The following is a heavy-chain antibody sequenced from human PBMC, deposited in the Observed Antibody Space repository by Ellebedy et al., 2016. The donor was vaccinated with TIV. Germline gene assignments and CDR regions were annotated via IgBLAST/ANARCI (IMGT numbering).Heavy chain of an antibody. J-gene: IGHJ4*02. V-gene: IGHV3-33*01. CDR2: IWHEGRNE. D-gene: IGHD3-22*01. Sequence: PGGSLRLSWAASGFTFNSFAMHWVRQAPGKGLEWVAAIWHEGRNEFCADSVKGRFTVSRDNSKNTLYLQMNSLRSEDTAVYYCARDLYVSNSGSVAYGGQGTLVTVSS. CDR3: ARDLYVSNSGSVAY. CDR1: GFTFNSFA.